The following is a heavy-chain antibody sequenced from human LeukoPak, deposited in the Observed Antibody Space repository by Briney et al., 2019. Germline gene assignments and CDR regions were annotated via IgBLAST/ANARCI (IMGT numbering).Heavy chain of an antibody. J-gene: IGHJ5*02. CDR1: GGSFSGYY. CDR2: INHSGST. D-gene: IGHD2-15*01. CDR3: ARGGNCSGGTCYSDRGWFDP. Sequence: SPSETLSLTCAVYGGSFSGYYWSWIRQPPGKGLEWIGEINHSGSTNYNPSLKSRVTIAVDTSKNQFSLKLSSVTAADTAVYYCARGGNCSGGTCYSDRGWFDPWGQGTRVTVSS. V-gene: IGHV4-34*01.